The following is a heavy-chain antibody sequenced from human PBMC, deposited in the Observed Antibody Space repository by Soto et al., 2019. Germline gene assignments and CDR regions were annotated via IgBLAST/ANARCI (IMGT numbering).Heavy chain of an antibody. CDR1: GYTFTSYY. V-gene: IGHV1-46*01. J-gene: IGHJ6*02. Sequence: ASVKVSCKASGYTFTSYYMHWVRQAPGQGLEWMGIINSSGGSTSYAQKLQGRVTMTTDTSTSTAYMELRSLRSDDTAVYYCARDRLITMIVVATGYGMDVWGQGTTVTVSS. D-gene: IGHD3-22*01. CDR3: ARDRLITMIVVATGYGMDV. CDR2: INSSGGST.